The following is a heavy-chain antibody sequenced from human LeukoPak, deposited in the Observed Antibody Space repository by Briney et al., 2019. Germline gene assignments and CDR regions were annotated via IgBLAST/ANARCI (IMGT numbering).Heavy chain of an antibody. CDR3: ARERPSYYGMDV. J-gene: IGHJ6*04. Sequence: PSETLSLTCTVSGVSISRGGYYWSWLRQHPGKGLEWIGYIYYSGSTYYNPSLKSRVTISVDASKNQFSLKLSSVTAADTAVYYCARERPSYYGMDVWGKGTTVTVSS. V-gene: IGHV4-31*03. CDR2: IYYSGST. CDR1: GVSISRGGYY.